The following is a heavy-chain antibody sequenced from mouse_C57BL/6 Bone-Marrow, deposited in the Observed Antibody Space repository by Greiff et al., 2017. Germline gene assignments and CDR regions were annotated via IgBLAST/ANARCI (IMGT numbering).Heavy chain of an antibody. CDR1: GYTFTSYW. CDR3: ASSTGAPYWCSDV. V-gene: IGHV1-64*01. CDR2: IHPNSGST. Sequence: QVQLQQPGAELVKPGASVKLSCKASGYTFTSYWMHWVKQRPGQGLEWIGMIHPNSGSTNYNEKFKSKATLTVDKSSSTAYMQLSSLTSEDSAVSYCASSTGAPYWCSDVWGTGTTVTVSS. J-gene: IGHJ1*03. D-gene: IGHD4-1*02.